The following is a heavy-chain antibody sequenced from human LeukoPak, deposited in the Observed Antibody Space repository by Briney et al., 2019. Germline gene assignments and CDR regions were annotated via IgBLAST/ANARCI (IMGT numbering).Heavy chain of an antibody. J-gene: IGHJ5*02. CDR3: ARGEDYYDSSGYYYWFDP. V-gene: IGHV4-4*02. CDR1: GGSISSSYW. D-gene: IGHD3-22*01. CDR2: IYHSGST. Sequence: SGTLSLTCGVSGGSISSSYWWSWVRQPPGKGLEWIGEIYHSGSTNYNPSLKSRVTISVDKSKNQFSLNLSSVTAADTAVYYCARGEDYYDSSGYYYWFDPWGQGTLVTVSS.